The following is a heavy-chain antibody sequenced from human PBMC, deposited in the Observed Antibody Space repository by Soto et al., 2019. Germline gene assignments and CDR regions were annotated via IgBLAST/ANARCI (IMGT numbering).Heavy chain of an antibody. Sequence: QVQLVQSGAEVKKPGSSVKVSCKASGGTFSSYAISWVRQAPGQGLEWMGGIIPIFGTANYAQKFQGRVTITADKSTSTAYMELISLRSEDTAVYYCARGATGGTDYYYGMDVWGQGTTVTVSS. CDR2: IIPIFGTA. V-gene: IGHV1-69*06. D-gene: IGHD1-1*01. J-gene: IGHJ6*02. CDR1: GGTFSSYA. CDR3: ARGATGGTDYYYGMDV.